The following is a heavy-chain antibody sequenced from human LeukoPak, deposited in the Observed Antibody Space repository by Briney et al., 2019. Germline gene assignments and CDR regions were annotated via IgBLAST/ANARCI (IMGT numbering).Heavy chain of an antibody. CDR1: GFTFSTYG. CDR2: ISGRGGST. D-gene: IGHD1-26*01. V-gene: IGHV3-23*01. CDR3: AKEYTGTFSPFPSYFDN. J-gene: IGHJ4*02. Sequence: GGSLRLSCAASGFTFSTYGITWVRQAPGKGLEWVSTISGRGGSTYYADSVKGRFTISRDNSNNTLCLQMNSLIAEDTAIYYCAKEYTGTFSPFPSYFDNWGQGTLVTVPS.